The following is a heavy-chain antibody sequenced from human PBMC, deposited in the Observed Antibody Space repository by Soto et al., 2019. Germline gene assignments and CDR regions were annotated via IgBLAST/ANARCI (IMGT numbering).Heavy chain of an antibody. Sequence: EVQVVESGGGLVKPGGSLRLSCNFSFSMYSMDWVRQAPGKGLEWVASISSGSAFIKYADSVKGRFTISRDNAKNSVSLQMDSLRVEDTAMYYCTRDQGGSYDSSFDPWGRGTLVTVSS. CDR2: ISSGSAFI. V-gene: IGHV3-21*01. D-gene: IGHD1-26*01. CDR3: TRDQGGSYDSSFDP. J-gene: IGHJ5*02. CDR1: SFSMYS.